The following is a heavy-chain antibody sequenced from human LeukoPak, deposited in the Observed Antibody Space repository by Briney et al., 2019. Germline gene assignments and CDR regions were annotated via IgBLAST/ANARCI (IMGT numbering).Heavy chain of an antibody. V-gene: IGHV4-31*03. CDR3: ARRRGSHYGDRLSIYYFDY. CDR2: IYYSGSA. Sequence: PSQTLSLTCTVSGVSISSGGFYWNWIRQHPGKGLEWIGYIYYSGSAYYNPSLKSRVTISVDTSKNQFSLKLGSVTAADTAVYYCARRRGSHYGDRLSIYYFDYWGQGTLVTVSS. CDR1: GVSISSGGFY. D-gene: IGHD4-17*01. J-gene: IGHJ4*02.